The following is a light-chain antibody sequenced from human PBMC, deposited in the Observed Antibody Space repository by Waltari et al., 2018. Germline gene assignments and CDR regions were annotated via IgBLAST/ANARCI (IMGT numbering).Light chain of an antibody. CDR1: QSVLYSSNNKNY. V-gene: IGKV4-1*01. CDR2: WAS. J-gene: IGKJ2*01. CDR3: QQYYSTPYT. Sequence: DIVMTQSPDSLAVSLGEKATINCKSSQSVLYSSNNKNYLAWYQQKPGQPPKLLIYWASTRESGVPDRFSGSGSGTDFTLTINSLQAEDVAGYYCQQYYSTPYTFGQGTKLEIK.